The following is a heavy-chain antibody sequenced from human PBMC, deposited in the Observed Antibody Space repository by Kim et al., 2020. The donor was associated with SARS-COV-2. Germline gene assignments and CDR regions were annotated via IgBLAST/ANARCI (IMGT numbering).Heavy chain of an antibody. V-gene: IGHV1-18*01. CDR2: ISVSSRKT. D-gene: IGHD7-27*01. J-gene: IGHJ4*02. Sequence: ASVKVSCKASGYTFSSYDIIWVRQAPGQGLEWLGWISVSSRKTDYAQKFQGRVTMTTETSTNTAYMELRSLTSDDTAVYYCARDPNGSADYWGQGILVTVSS. CDR1: GYTFSSYD. CDR3: ARDPNGSADY.